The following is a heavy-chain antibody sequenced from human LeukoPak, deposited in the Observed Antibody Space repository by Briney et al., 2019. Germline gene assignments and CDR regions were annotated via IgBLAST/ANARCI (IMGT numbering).Heavy chain of an antibody. CDR2: ISGSGGST. CDR1: GFTFSSYA. J-gene: IGHJ4*02. V-gene: IGHV3-23*01. CDR3: AKVRAPRRFEYYFDY. Sequence: GGSLRLSCAASGFTFSSYAMSWVRQAPGKGLEWASAISGSGGSTYYADSVKGRFTISRDNSKNTLYLQMNSLRAEDTAVYYCAKVRAPRRFEYYFDYWGQGTLVTVFS. D-gene: IGHD3-16*01.